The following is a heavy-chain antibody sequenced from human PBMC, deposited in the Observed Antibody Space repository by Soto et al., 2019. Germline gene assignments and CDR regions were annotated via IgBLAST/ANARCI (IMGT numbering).Heavy chain of an antibody. V-gene: IGHV1-69*06. CDR2: IIPIFGTA. CDR3: ATPLGYCSSTSCHLRNYYYYGMDV. J-gene: IGHJ6*02. D-gene: IGHD2-2*03. Sequence: QVQLVQSGAEVKKPGSSVKVSCKASGGTFSSYAISWVRQAPGQGLEWMGGIIPIFGTANYAQKFQGRVTITADKSTSTASMEQSRMRYEETAVYYCATPLGYCSSTSCHLRNYYYYGMDVWGQGTTVTVSS. CDR1: GGTFSSYA.